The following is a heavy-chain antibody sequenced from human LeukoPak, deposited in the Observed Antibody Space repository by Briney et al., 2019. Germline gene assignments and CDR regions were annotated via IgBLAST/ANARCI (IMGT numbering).Heavy chain of an antibody. CDR2: TSHSGST. Sequence: SETLSLTCTVSGVSISSSYWSWIRQPPGRGLEWIGYTSHSGSTNYKPSLKSRVSISVDTSKNQFSLKLTSVTAADTAMYYCARGYYDARGDSNPFDIWGQGTMVTVSS. J-gene: IGHJ3*02. D-gene: IGHD3-22*01. CDR1: GVSISSSY. V-gene: IGHV4-59*01. CDR3: ARGYYDARGDSNPFDI.